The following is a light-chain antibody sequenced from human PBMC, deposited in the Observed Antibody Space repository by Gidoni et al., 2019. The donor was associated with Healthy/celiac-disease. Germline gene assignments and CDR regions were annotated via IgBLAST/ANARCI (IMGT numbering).Light chain of an antibody. CDR2: GAS. Sequence: EIVLPPPPATLSLSPGERATLSCRASQSVSSSYLAWYQQKPGQAPRLLIYGASSRATGIPDRFSGSGSGTDFTLTISRLEPEDFAVYYCQQYGSSPPYTFGQGTKLEIK. CDR3: QQYGSSPPYT. CDR1: QSVSSSY. V-gene: IGKV3-20*01. J-gene: IGKJ2*01.